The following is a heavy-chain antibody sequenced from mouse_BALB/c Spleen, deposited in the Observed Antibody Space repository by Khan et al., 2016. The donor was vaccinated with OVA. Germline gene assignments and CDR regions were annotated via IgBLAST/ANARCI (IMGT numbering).Heavy chain of an antibody. V-gene: IGHV3-2*02. D-gene: IGHD2-3*01. CDR2: INYSGST. J-gene: IGHJ4*01. Sequence: EVKLLESGPGLVKPSQSLSLTCTVTGYSITSDYAWNWIRQFPGNKLEWMGYINYSGSTNYNPALKSRISITRDTSKNQFFLQLNSVTIADTATYYCARDGSRYNYAMDYWGQGTSVTVSS. CDR3: ARDGSRYNYAMDY. CDR1: GYSITSDYA.